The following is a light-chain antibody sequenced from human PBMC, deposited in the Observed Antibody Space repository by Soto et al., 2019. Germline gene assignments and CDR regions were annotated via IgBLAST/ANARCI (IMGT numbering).Light chain of an antibody. CDR2: AAS. Sequence: DIQLTQSPSFVSASVGERVTITCRASQDIGRYLAWYQQKPGEAPKLLISAASTLQSGVQSRFSGSGSGTECTFTVIYLLPEDVATDYCQQLYSYSSFGQGTRLESK. V-gene: IGKV1-9*01. J-gene: IGKJ5*01. CDR3: QQLYSYSS. CDR1: QDIGRY.